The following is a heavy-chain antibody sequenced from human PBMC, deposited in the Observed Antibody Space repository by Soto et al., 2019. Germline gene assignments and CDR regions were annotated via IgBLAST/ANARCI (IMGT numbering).Heavy chain of an antibody. V-gene: IGHV4-39*01. CDR1: GGSISSSSYY. D-gene: IGHD4-17*01. CDR2: IYYSGST. Sequence: QLQLQESGPGLVKPSETLSLTCTVSGGSISSSSYYWGWIHQPPGKGLEWIGSIYYSGSTYYNPSLKSRVTISVDTSKNQFSLKLSSVTAAETAVYYCARFVYGDYISDNWFDPWGQGTLVTVSS. J-gene: IGHJ5*02. CDR3: ARFVYGDYISDNWFDP.